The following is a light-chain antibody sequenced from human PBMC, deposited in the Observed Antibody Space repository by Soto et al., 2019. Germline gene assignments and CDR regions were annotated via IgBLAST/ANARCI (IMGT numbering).Light chain of an antibody. CDR1: RTVSSN. V-gene: IGKV3D-15*01. J-gene: IGKJ5*01. CDR3: QQYKNWPL. CDR2: GAS. Sequence: EIILTQSRDTLSLSPGERATLSCRASRTVSSNYLAWCQQRPGQPPRLLIYGASTRAAGIPDRFSGSGSGTEFTLTINSLQSEDFAVYYCQQYKNWPLFGQGTRLEIK.